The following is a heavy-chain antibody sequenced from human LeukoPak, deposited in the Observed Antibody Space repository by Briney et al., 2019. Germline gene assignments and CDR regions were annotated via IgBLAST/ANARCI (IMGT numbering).Heavy chain of an antibody. CDR2: IYWDDDK. V-gene: IGHV2-5*02. CDR3: AHKVSSGWTEYYFDY. CDR1: GFSLSTSGVG. J-gene: IGHJ4*02. Sequence: SGPTLVKPTQTLTLTCTFSGFSLSTSGVGVGWIRQPPGKALEWLALIYWDDDKRYSPSLKSRLTITKHTPKNQVVLTMTNMDPVDTATYYCAHKVSSGWTEYYFDYWGQGTLVTVSS. D-gene: IGHD6-19*01.